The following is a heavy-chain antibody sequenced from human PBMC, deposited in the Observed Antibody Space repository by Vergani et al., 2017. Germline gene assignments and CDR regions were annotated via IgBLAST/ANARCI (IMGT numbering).Heavy chain of an antibody. CDR2: IYYSGST. CDR1: GGSISSGGYY. Sequence: QVQLQESGPGLVKPSQTLSLTCTVSGGSISSGGYYWGWIRQPPGKGLEWIGSIYYSGSTYYNPSLKSRVTISVDTSKNQFSLKLSSVTAADTAVYYCARLGPPPETYCSGGSCYSEFDPWGQGTLVTVSS. J-gene: IGHJ5*02. D-gene: IGHD2-15*01. V-gene: IGHV4-39*01. CDR3: ARLGPPPETYCSGGSCYSEFDP.